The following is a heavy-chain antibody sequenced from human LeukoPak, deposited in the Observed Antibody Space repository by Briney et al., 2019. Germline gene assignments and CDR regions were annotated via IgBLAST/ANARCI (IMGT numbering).Heavy chain of an antibody. CDR3: ARESDGSGWTNYFDY. CDR1: GGSFSGYY. CDR2: IYYSGST. D-gene: IGHD6-19*01. V-gene: IGHV4-59*01. Sequence: SETLSLTCAVYGGSFSGYYWSWIRQPPGKGLEWIGYIYYSGSTNYNPSLKSRVTISVDTSKNQFSLKLSSVTAADTAVYYCARESDGSGWTNYFDYWGQGTQVTVSS. J-gene: IGHJ4*02.